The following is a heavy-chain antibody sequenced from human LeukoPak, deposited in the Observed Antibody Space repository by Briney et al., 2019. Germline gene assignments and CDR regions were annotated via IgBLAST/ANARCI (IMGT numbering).Heavy chain of an antibody. J-gene: IGHJ6*02. CDR3: ARDRTMVRGLYSDYYYYGMDV. Sequence: GGSLRLSCAASGFTFSSYDMHWVRQATGKGLEWVSAIGTAGDTYYPGSVKGRFTISRENAKNSFYLQMNSLRAGDTAVYYCARDRTMVRGLYSDYYYYGMDVWGQGTTVTVSS. D-gene: IGHD3-10*01. V-gene: IGHV3-13*01. CDR2: IGTAGDT. CDR1: GFTFSSYD.